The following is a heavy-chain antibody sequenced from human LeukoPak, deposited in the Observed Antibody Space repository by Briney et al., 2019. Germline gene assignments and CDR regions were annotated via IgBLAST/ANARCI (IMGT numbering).Heavy chain of an antibody. D-gene: IGHD2-21*01. Sequence: SETLSLTCTVSGGSISSYYWSWIRQPPGKGLEWIGRIYTSGSTNYNPSLKSRVTISVDTSKNQFSLKLSSVTAADTAVYYCARMDYCGGDCYLDYWGQGTLVTVSS. CDR1: GGSISSYY. CDR2: IYTSGST. CDR3: ARMDYCGGDCYLDY. V-gene: IGHV4-4*08. J-gene: IGHJ4*02.